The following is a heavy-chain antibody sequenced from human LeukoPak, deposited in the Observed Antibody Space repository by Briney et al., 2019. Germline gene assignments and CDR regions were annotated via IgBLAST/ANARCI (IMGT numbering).Heavy chain of an antibody. CDR1: GGSISSYY. Sequence: PSETLSLTCTVSGGSISSYYWSWIRQPPGKGLEWIGYIYYSGSTNYNPSLKSRVTISVDTSKNQFSLKLSSVTAADTAVYYCAGGRDGYNIPFDYWGQGTLVTVSS. CDR3: AGGRDGYNIPFDY. CDR2: IYYSGST. D-gene: IGHD5-24*01. V-gene: IGHV4-59*01. J-gene: IGHJ4*02.